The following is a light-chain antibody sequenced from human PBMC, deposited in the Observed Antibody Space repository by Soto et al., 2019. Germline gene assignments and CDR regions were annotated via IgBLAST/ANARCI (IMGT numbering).Light chain of an antibody. CDR2: GAS. CDR1: QSVSSSY. Sequence: EIVLTQSPGTLSLSPGERATLSCRASQSVSSSYLASYQQKPGQAPRLLIYGASSRATGIPDRFSGSGSGTDFTLTISRLEPEDFAVYYCQQYDSSPPLTFGGGTKVEIK. J-gene: IGKJ4*01. CDR3: QQYDSSPPLT. V-gene: IGKV3-20*01.